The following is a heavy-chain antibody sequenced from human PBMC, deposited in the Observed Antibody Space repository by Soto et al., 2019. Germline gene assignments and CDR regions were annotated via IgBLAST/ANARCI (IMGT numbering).Heavy chain of an antibody. J-gene: IGHJ4*02. CDR1: GFTFSPYW. CDR3: AREGGAADFDY. V-gene: IGHV3-74*01. D-gene: IGHD1-26*01. CDR2: INGDGRAT. Sequence: EVQLVESGGGLVQPGGSLRLSCAASGFTFSPYWMHWVRQAPGKGLVWVSRINGDGRATTYADSVRGRFTISRDNAKNTLYLQMSSLRAEDTAIYSCAREGGAADFDYWGQGTLVTVSS.